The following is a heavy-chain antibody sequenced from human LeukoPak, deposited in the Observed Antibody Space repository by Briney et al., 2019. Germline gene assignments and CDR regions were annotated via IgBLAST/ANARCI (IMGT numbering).Heavy chain of an antibody. CDR2: ISSSSSYI. D-gene: IGHD1-26*01. Sequence: PGGSLRLSCATSGFTFNKYGMDWVRQAPGKGLEWVSSISSSSSYIYYRDSVKGRFTISRDNAKNSLYLQMISLRAEDTALYYCVREPLGATGYFDYWGQGTLVTVSS. CDR3: VREPLGATGYFDY. CDR1: GFTFNKYG. V-gene: IGHV3-21*01. J-gene: IGHJ4*02.